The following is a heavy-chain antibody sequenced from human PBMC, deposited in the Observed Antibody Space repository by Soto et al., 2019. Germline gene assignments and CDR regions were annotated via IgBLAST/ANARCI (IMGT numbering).Heavy chain of an antibody. CDR3: ARAPKRYSSSCNWFDP. CDR2: INPNSGGT. D-gene: IGHD6-13*01. Sequence: QVQLVQSGAEVKKPGASVKVSCKASGYTFTGYYMHCVRQAPGQGLEWMRWINPNSGGTNYAQKFQGWVTMTRDTYISTAYMELSRLRSDDTAVYYCARAPKRYSSSCNWFDPWGQGTLVTVSS. V-gene: IGHV1-2*04. J-gene: IGHJ5*02. CDR1: GYTFTGYY.